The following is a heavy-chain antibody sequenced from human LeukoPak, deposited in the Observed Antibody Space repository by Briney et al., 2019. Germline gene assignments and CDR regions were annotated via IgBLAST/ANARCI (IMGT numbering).Heavy chain of an antibody. J-gene: IGHJ3*02. V-gene: IGHV1-2*02. D-gene: IGHD3-22*01. CDR2: INPNSGGT. Sequence: ASVKVSCKASGYTFTGYYMHWVRQAPGQGLEWMGWINPNSGGTNYAQKFQGRVTMTRDTSIGTAYMELSRLRSDDTAVYYCARAYYYDSKRGDAFDIWGQGTMVTVSS. CDR3: ARAYYYDSKRGDAFDI. CDR1: GYTFTGYY.